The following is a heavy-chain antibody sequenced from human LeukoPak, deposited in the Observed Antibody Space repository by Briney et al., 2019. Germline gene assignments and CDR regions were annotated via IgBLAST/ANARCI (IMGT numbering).Heavy chain of an antibody. CDR1: GFTFSSYS. D-gene: IGHD3-3*01. CDR2: ISSSSSTI. J-gene: IGHJ4*02. CDR3: ARDAHITIFGVVNDY. Sequence: GGSLRLSCAASGFTFSSYSMNWVRQAPGKGLEWVSYISSSSSTIYYADSVKGRFTISRDNAKNSLYLQMNSLRAEDTAVYYCARDAHITIFGVVNDYWGQGTLVTVSS. V-gene: IGHV3-48*01.